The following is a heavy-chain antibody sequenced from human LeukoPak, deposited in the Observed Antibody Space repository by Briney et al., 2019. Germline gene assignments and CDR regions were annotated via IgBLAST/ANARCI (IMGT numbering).Heavy chain of an antibody. CDR2: IYYSGST. CDR1: GGSISSSSYY. D-gene: IGHD6-13*01. Sequence: SETLSLTCTVSGGSISSSSYYWGWIRQPPGKGLEWIGSIYYSGSTYYNPSLKSRVTISVDTSKNQFSLKLSSVTAADTAVYYCARDYIAAAAPGRVGWFDPWGQGTLVTVSS. CDR3: ARDYIAAAAPGRVGWFDP. V-gene: IGHV4-39*07. J-gene: IGHJ5*02.